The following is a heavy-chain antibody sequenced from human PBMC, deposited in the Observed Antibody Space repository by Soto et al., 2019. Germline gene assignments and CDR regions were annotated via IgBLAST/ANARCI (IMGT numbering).Heavy chain of an antibody. CDR2: IYSGGST. D-gene: IGHD3-9*01. Sequence: GGSMRLSWAASGCTGSSNYMSWVRQAPGKGLEWVSVIYSGGSTYYADSVKGRFTISRDNSKNTLYLQTNSLRAEDTAAYYCARGPLRYFDWLPFDYWGQGTLVTVSS. J-gene: IGHJ4*02. CDR3: ARGPLRYFDWLPFDY. V-gene: IGHV3-66*01. CDR1: GCTGSSNY.